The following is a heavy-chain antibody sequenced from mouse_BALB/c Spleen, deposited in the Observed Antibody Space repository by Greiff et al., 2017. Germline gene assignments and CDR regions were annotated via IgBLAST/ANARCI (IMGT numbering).Heavy chain of an antibody. D-gene: IGHD1-1*01. J-gene: IGHJ1*01. V-gene: IGHV5-6-4*01. Sequence: EVHLVESGGGLVKPGGSLKLSCAASGFTFSSYTMSWVRQTPEKRLEWVATISSGGSYTYYPDSVKGRFTISRDNAKNTLYLQMSSLKSEDTAMYYCTRDYYGSSYEKWYFDVWGAGTTVTVSS. CDR2: ISSGGSYT. CDR1: GFTFSSYT. CDR3: TRDYYGSSYEKWYFDV.